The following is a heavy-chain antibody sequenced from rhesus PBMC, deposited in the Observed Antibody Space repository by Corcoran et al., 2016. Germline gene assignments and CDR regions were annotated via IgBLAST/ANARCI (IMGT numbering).Heavy chain of an antibody. D-gene: IGHD2-39*02. CDR3: AEDGGGYYGLDS. CDR1: GFTFSSYW. Sequence: EVQLVESGGGLAKPGGSLRLSCAASGFTFSSYWMNWVPQAPGMGREWVLSVDNTGGSPCNADAVKGRFTISRDNSKNTLSLQMNSLRAEDTAVYYCAEDGGGYYGLDSWGQGVVVTVSS. V-gene: IGHV3S25*01. CDR2: VDNTGGSP. J-gene: IGHJ6*01.